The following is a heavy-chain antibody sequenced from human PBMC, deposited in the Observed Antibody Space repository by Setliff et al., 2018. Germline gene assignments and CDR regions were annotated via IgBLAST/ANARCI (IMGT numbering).Heavy chain of an antibody. D-gene: IGHD2-15*01. Sequence: GASVKVSCKASGYTFTSYAMHWVRQAPGQRLEWMGWINAGNGNTKYSQKFQGRVTITRDTSASTAYMELSSLRSEDTAVYYCARLSSGYCSGGSCPAGYDYWGQGTLVTVSS. CDR3: ARLSSGYCSGGSCPAGYDY. CDR1: GYTFTSYA. V-gene: IGHV1-3*01. J-gene: IGHJ4*02. CDR2: INAGNGNT.